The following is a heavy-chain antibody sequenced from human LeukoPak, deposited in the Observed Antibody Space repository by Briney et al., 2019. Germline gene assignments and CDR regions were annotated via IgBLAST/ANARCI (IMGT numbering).Heavy chain of an antibody. CDR3: AKYYYDSYEGYYFDY. J-gene: IGHJ4*01. CDR1: GYTFTGSY. D-gene: IGHD3-22*01. Sequence: ASVKVSCTASGYTFTGSYMHWVRQAPGQGLEWMGWINPNSGGTNYRQKCQGRVTMTRDTSISTAYMELSRLKSDDTAFYYCAKYYYDSYEGYYFDYWGQGTLVTVSS. V-gene: IGHV1-2*02. CDR2: INPNSGGT.